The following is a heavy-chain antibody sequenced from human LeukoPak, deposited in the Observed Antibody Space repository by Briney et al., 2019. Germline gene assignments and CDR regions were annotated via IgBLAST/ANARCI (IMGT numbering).Heavy chain of an antibody. CDR2: INHSGST. Sequence: SETLSLTCAVYGGSFSGYYWSWICQPPGKGLEWIGEINHSGSTNYNPSLKSRVTISVDTSKNQFSLKLSSVTAADTAVYYCARFSSHLGMDVWGKGTTVTVSS. V-gene: IGHV4-34*01. CDR3: ARFSSHLGMDV. CDR1: GGSFSGYY. J-gene: IGHJ6*04.